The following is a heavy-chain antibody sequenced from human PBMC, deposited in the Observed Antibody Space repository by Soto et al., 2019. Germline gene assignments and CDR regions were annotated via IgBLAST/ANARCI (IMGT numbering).Heavy chain of an antibody. CDR2: INHSGST. CDR1: GGSFSGYY. CDR3: AGSGDILTGYKDP. D-gene: IGHD3-9*01. V-gene: IGHV4-34*01. Sequence: PSETLSLTCAVYGGSFSGYYWSWIRHPPGKGLEWIGEINHSGSTNYNPSLKSRVTISVDTSKNQFSLKLSSVTAADTAVYYCAGSGDILTGYKDPWGQGTLVTVSS. J-gene: IGHJ5*02.